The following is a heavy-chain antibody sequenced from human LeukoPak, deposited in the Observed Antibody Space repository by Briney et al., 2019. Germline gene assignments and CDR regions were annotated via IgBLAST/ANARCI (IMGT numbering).Heavy chain of an antibody. Sequence: GGSLRLSCAASGFTFSSYSMNWVRQAPGKGLEWVSSMSISRSYIYYADAVKGRFTISRDNAKNSLYLQMNSLRAEDTAVYYCARDPTTYYYGSGSSYYFDYWGQGTLVTVSS. CDR2: MSISRSYI. V-gene: IGHV3-21*01. D-gene: IGHD3-10*01. CDR1: GFTFSSYS. J-gene: IGHJ4*02. CDR3: ARDPTTYYYGSGSSYYFDY.